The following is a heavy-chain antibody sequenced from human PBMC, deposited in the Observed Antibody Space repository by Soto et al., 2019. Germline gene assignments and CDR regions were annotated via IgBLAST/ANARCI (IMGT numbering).Heavy chain of an antibody. CDR1: GGTFSSYT. CDR2: IIPILGIA. D-gene: IGHD3-3*01. Sequence: QVQLVQSGAEVKKPGSSVKVSCKASGGTFSSYTISWVRQAPGQGLEWMGRIIPILGIANYAQKFQGRVTITADKSTSTAYMELSSLRSEDTALYYCARVSRYFGVDYWGQGTLVTVSS. CDR3: ARVSRYFGVDY. J-gene: IGHJ4*02. V-gene: IGHV1-69*02.